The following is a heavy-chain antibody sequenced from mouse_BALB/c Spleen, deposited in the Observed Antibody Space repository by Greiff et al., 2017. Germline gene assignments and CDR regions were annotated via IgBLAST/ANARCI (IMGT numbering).Heavy chain of an antibody. V-gene: IGHV3-2*02. CDR2: ISYSGST. CDR3: ARGVDGNSYFDY. CDR1: GYSITSDYA. J-gene: IGHJ2*01. Sequence: EVQRVESGPGLVKPSQSLSLTCTVTGYSITSDYAWNWIRQFPGNKLEWMGYISYSGSTSYNPSLKSRISITRDTSKNQFFLQLNSVTTEDTATYYCARGVDGNSYFDYWGQGTTLTVSS. D-gene: IGHD2-1*01.